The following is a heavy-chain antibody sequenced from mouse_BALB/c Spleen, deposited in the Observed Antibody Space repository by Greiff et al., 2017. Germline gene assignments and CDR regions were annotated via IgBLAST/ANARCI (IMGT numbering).Heavy chain of an antibody. D-gene: IGHD2-14*01. J-gene: IGHJ1*01. V-gene: IGHV3-2*02. CDR3: ARWRDLGYDGLYWYFDV. Sequence: EVQLVESGPGLVKPSQSLSLTCTVTGYSITSDYAWNWIRQFPGNKLEWMGYICYSGSTSYNPSLKSRISITRDTSKNQFFLQLKSVTTEDTATYYCARWRDLGYDGLYWYFDVWGAGTTVTVSS. CDR1: GYSITSDYA. CDR2: ICYSGST.